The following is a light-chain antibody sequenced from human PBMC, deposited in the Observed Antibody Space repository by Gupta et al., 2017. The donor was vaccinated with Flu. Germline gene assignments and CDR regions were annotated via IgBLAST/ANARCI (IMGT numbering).Light chain of an antibody. CDR1: QSVSSY. V-gene: IGKV3-11*01. CDR2: DAS. Sequence: EIVLTQSPATLSLSPGERATLSCRASQSVSSYLAWYQQKPGQAPRLLIYDASNRATGIPARFSGSGSGTEFTPTISSLEPEDFAVYYCQHRSNWPRTFGQGTKVEIK. CDR3: QHRSNWPRT. J-gene: IGKJ1*01.